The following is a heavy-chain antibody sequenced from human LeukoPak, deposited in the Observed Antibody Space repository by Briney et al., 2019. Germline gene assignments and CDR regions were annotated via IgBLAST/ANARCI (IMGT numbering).Heavy chain of an antibody. Sequence: GGSLRLSCAAPGFTFSSYAMHWVRQAPGKGLEWVAVISYDGSNKYYADSVKSRFTISRDNSKNTRYLQKNSVRAEDTGVYYSASVRELNYYDGSGSVYWGQGALVTVSS. CDR3: ASVRELNYYDGSGSVY. J-gene: IGHJ4*02. CDR2: ISYDGSNK. CDR1: GFTFSSYA. V-gene: IGHV3-30-3*01. D-gene: IGHD3-22*01.